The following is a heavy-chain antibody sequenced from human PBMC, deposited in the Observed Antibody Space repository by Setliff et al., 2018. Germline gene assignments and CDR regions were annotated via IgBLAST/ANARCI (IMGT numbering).Heavy chain of an antibody. D-gene: IGHD3-3*01. V-gene: IGHV3-21*01. CDR2: ISSSSSYR. Sequence: PGGSLRLSCAASGFTFSSYSMNWVRQVQGMGLEWVSYISSSSSYRYYADSVKGRFTISRDNAKNSLYLQMNILRAEDTAVYYCARDTYTIFGVVPSEAHAFDIWGQGTMITVSS. CDR1: GFTFSSYS. CDR3: ARDTYTIFGVVPSEAHAFDI. J-gene: IGHJ3*02.